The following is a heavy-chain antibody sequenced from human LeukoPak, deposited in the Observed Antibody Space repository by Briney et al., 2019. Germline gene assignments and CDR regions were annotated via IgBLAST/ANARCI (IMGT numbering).Heavy chain of an antibody. V-gene: IGHV4-59*01. Sequence: SETLSLTCTVSGGSITSYYWSWIRQPPGKGLEWIGYIYYSGITKYNPSLKSRVTISVDTSKNQFSLKLSSVTAADTAVYYCATGGDFWSGLEYWGQGTLVTVSS. CDR2: IYYSGIT. CDR1: GGSITSYY. J-gene: IGHJ4*02. D-gene: IGHD3-3*01. CDR3: ATGGDFWSGLEY.